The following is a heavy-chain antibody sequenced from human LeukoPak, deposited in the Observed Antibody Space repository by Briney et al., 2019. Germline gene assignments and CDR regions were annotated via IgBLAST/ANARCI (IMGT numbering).Heavy chain of an antibody. V-gene: IGHV3-30*04. Sequence: GGSLRLSCAASGFTFSSYAMHWVRQAPGKGLEWVAVISYDGSNKYYADSVKGRFTISRDNSKNTLYLQMNSLGAEDTAVYYCARGGPMVRGQACMDVWGQGTTVTVSS. D-gene: IGHD3-10*01. J-gene: IGHJ6*02. CDR1: GFTFSSYA. CDR2: ISYDGSNK. CDR3: ARGGPMVRGQACMDV.